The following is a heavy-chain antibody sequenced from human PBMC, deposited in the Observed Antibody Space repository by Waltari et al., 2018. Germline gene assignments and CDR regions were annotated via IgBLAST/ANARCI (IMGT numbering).Heavy chain of an antibody. CDR2: IIPIFGTA. CDR3: ARWLQLGYYYYGMDV. CDR1: GGTFRSYA. D-gene: IGHD5-12*01. Sequence: QVQLVQSGAEVKKPGSSVKVSCKASGGTFRSYAISWVRQAPGQGLEWMGGIIPIFGTANYAQKFQGRGTITADESTSTAYMELSSLRSEDTAVYYCARWLQLGYYYYGMDVWGQGTTVTVSS. J-gene: IGHJ6*02. V-gene: IGHV1-69*13.